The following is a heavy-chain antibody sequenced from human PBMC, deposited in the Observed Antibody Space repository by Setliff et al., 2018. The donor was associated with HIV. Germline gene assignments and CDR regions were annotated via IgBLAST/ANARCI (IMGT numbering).Heavy chain of an antibody. CDR2: INPGGGNT. Sequence: ASVKVSCKASGYTFTNFYMHWVRQAPGQGLEWMGIINPGGGNTRYAQRFQGRVSMTIDTSASTAYMELRSLRSDDTAVYYCARDDGGYNYAEAFDVRGQGTMVTVSS. CDR1: GYTFTNFY. CDR3: ARDDGGYNYAEAFDV. V-gene: IGHV1-46*01. D-gene: IGHD3-16*01. J-gene: IGHJ3*01.